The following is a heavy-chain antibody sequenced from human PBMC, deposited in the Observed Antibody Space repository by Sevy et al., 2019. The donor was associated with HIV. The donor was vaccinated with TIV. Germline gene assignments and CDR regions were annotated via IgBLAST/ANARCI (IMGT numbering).Heavy chain of an antibody. CDR1: AHRFTDYF. CDR3: ARSGATYYDCYGYDWLDP. Sequence: ASVKVSCKASAHRFTDYFMYWMRQAPGQGLEWMGWINPNNGDTKYAQTFQGRVTLTRDTSMSTVYMELGRLTSDDTAGYYCARSGATYYDCYGYDWLDPWGQGTLVAVSS. J-gene: IGHJ5*02. V-gene: IGHV1-2*02. D-gene: IGHD3-22*01. CDR2: INPNNGDT.